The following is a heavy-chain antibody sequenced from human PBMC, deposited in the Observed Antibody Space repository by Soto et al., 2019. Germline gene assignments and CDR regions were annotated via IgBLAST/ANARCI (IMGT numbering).Heavy chain of an antibody. CDR1: GFTFSTYG. Sequence: EVQLVESGGGLVKPGGSLRLSCVASGFTFSTYGMNWVRQAPGKGLEWVSFITDSSSYIYYADSVKGRFTLSRDNAKNSLYLQMNSLRADDTAVYYCASYFQHCGQGTLVTVSS. CDR3: ASYFQH. J-gene: IGHJ1*01. CDR2: ITDSSSYI. V-gene: IGHV3-21*01.